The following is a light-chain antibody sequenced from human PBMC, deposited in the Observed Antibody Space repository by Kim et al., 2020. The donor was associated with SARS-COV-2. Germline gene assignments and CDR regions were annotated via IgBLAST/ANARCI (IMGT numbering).Light chain of an antibody. CDR2: AAS. CDR3: QQSYSTPRT. CDR1: QSISSY. V-gene: IGKV1-39*01. J-gene: IGKJ4*01. Sequence: ASVGDRVTITCRASQSISSYLNWYKQKPGKAPKLLIYAASSLQSGVPSRFSGSGSGTDFTLTISSLQPEDFATYYCQQSYSTPRTFGGGTKVDIK.